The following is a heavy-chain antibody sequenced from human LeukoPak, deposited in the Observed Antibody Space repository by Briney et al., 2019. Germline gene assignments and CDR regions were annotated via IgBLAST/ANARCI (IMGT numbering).Heavy chain of an antibody. V-gene: IGHV3-21*01. CDR2: ISSSSSYI. Sequence: GGSLRLSCAASGFTFSSYSMNWVRQAPGKGLEWVSSISSSSSYIYYADSVKGRFTISRDNSKNTLYLQMNSLRAEDTAVYYCAKGGGSGFYDSSSYAIDYWGQGTLVTVSS. J-gene: IGHJ4*02. D-gene: IGHD3-22*01. CDR1: GFTFSSYS. CDR3: AKGGGSGFYDSSSYAIDY.